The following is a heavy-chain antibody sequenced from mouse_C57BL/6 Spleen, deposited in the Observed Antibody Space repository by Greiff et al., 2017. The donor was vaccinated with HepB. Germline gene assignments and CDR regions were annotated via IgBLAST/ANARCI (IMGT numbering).Heavy chain of an antibody. CDR2: IHPNSGST. Sequence: QVQLQQPGAELVKPGASVKLSCKASGYTFTSYWMHWVKQRPGQGLEWIGMIHPNSGSTNYNEKFKSKATLTVDKSSSTAYMQLSSLTSEDSAVYYCARGLRSYYAMDYWGQGTSVTVSS. D-gene: IGHD1-1*01. J-gene: IGHJ4*01. V-gene: IGHV1-64*01. CDR3: ARGLRSYYAMDY. CDR1: GYTFTSYW.